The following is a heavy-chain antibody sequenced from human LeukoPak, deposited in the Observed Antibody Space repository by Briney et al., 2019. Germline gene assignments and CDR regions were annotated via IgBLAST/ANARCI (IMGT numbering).Heavy chain of an antibody. Sequence: GESLRLSCSASGFTFSSYAMDWVRLAPGKGLEYVSTFSSNGGSTYYADSVKGRFTISRDDSKNTLYLRMSSLRAEDTAVYYCVKEGDYGDYFDYWGQGTLVTVSS. D-gene: IGHD3-16*01. CDR2: FSSNGGST. J-gene: IGHJ4*02. CDR3: VKEGDYGDYFDY. CDR1: GFTFSSYA. V-gene: IGHV3-64D*06.